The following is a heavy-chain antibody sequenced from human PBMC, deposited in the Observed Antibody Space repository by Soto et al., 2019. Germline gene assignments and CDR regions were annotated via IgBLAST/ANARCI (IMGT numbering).Heavy chain of an antibody. Sequence: PWGPLRLSCAASGFTFSSYAMSWVRQAPGKGLEWVSGISGSGISTHYADSVKGRFTVSRDNSKNTLYLQMNSLRAEDTAVYNCAKEPVGPDWYFDLWGRGTLVTVSS. V-gene: IGHV3-23*01. CDR3: AKEPVGPDWYFDL. CDR2: ISGSGIST. CDR1: GFTFSSYA. J-gene: IGHJ2*01.